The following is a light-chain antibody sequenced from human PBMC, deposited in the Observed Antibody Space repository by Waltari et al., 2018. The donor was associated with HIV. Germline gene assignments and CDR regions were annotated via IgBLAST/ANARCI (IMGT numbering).Light chain of an antibody. CDR2: YDS. CDR3: QVWDSSSDLSWV. Sequence: SYVLTQPPSVSVAPGKTARITCGGNNIGSKSVHWYQQKPGQAPVLVIYYDSDRPSGIPGVFSGSNSGNTATLTISRVEAGDEADYYCQVWDSSSDLSWVFGGGTKLTVL. V-gene: IGLV3-21*04. CDR1: NIGSKS. J-gene: IGLJ3*02.